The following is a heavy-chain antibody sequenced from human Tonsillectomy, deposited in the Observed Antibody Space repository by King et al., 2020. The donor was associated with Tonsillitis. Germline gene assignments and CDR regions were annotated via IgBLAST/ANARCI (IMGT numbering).Heavy chain of an antibody. CDR2: ISSSSSII. V-gene: IGHV3-48*01. D-gene: IGHD3/OR15-3a*01. CDR3: ARDKDWAFDY. Sequence: EVQLVESGGGLVQPGGSLRLSCAASGFTFSSYSMNWVRQAPGKGLEWISYISSSSSIISYADSVKGRFTISRDNAQHSLYLQMNSLRAEDTAVYYCARDKDWAFDYWGQGTLVTVSS. J-gene: IGHJ4*02. CDR1: GFTFSSYS.